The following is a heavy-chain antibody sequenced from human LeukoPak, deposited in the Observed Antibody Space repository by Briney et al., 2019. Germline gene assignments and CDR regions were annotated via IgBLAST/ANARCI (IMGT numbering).Heavy chain of an antibody. CDR3: ARDRRRGMDV. Sequence: ASVKVSCKTSGGTFSSSAITWVRQAPGQGLEWMGRIIPVLNITTYAQKFQGSVTITADTSTSTVYMELSSLRSEETAIYYCARDRRRGMDVWGQGTTVTVSS. V-gene: IGHV1-69*04. CDR1: GGTFSSSA. J-gene: IGHJ6*02. CDR2: IIPVLNIT.